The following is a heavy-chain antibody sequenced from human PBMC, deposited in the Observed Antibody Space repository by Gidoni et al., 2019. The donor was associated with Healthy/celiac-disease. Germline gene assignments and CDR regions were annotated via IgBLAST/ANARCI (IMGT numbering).Heavy chain of an antibody. CDR1: GFTFSSYA. Sequence: QVQLVESGGGVVQPGRSLRLSCSASGFTFSSYAMLWARQAPGKGLVWVSVISYDGSNKYYADSVKGRFTISRDNSKNTLYLQMNSLRAEDTAVYYCARDHCTGGVCSMIYYYYYGMDVWGQGTTVTVSS. D-gene: IGHD2-8*02. V-gene: IGHV3-30*04. CDR2: ISYDGSNK. J-gene: IGHJ6*02. CDR3: ARDHCTGGVCSMIYYYYYGMDV.